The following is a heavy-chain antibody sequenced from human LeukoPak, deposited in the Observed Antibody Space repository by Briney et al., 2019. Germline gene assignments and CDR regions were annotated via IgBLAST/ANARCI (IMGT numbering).Heavy chain of an antibody. CDR2: INPNSGGT. V-gene: IGHV1-2*02. J-gene: IGHJ5*02. CDR1: GYTFTGYY. CDR3: ARATYYDFWSGPDP. D-gene: IGHD3-3*01. Sequence: ASVKVSCKTSGYTFTGYYMHWVRQAPGQGLEWMGWINPNSGGTNYAQKFQGRVTITRDTSISTAYMELSRLRSHDTAVYYCARATYYDFWSGPDPWGQGALVTVSS.